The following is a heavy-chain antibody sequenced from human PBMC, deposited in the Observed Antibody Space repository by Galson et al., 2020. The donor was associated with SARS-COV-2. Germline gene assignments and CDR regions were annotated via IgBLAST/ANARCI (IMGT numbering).Heavy chain of an antibody. D-gene: IGHD6-13*01. J-gene: IGHJ6*02. CDR3: ARAGIAAADGDYYYDDGMDV. Sequence: SETLSLTCAVYGGSFSGYYWSWIRQPPGKGLEWIGEINNSGSTNYNPSLKSRVTISVDTSKNQFSLKLSSVTAADTAVYYCARAGIAAADGDYYYDDGMDVWVQGTTVTFSS. CDR1: GGSFSGYY. V-gene: IGHV4-34*01. CDR2: INNSGST.